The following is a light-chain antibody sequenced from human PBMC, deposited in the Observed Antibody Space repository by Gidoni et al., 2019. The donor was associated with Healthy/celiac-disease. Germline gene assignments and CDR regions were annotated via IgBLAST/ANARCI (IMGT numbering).Light chain of an antibody. Sequence: IQMTQSPSSMDASVGDRVTITCRASQIISSYLNWYQQKPGKAPNLLFYAASSLHMGVPSRFRGSGSGTDFTLTISSLRPEDFATYYCQQSYSTPRTVGQGTRLEIK. CDR2: AAS. J-gene: IGKJ5*01. CDR1: QIISSY. V-gene: IGKV1-39*01. CDR3: QQSYSTPRT.